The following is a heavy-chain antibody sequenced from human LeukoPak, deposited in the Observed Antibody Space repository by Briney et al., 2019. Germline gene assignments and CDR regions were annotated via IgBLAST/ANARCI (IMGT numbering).Heavy chain of an antibody. J-gene: IGHJ4*02. Sequence: SETLSLTCTVSGGSISSGGYYWSWIRQHPGKGLEWIGYIYYSGSTDYNPSLKSRVTIPVDTSKNQFSLKLSSVTAADTAVYYCARGDLVGATSGYFDYWGQGTLATVSS. CDR1: GGSISSGGYY. CDR3: ARGDLVGATSGYFDY. D-gene: IGHD1-26*01. CDR2: IYYSGST. V-gene: IGHV4-31*03.